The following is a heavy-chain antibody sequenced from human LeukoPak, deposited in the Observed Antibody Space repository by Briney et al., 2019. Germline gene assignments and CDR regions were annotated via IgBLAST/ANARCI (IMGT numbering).Heavy chain of an antibody. D-gene: IGHD2-2*01. CDR1: GLTFSTYG. CDR3: ATDCRNTRCLGY. J-gene: IGHJ4*02. Sequence: PGGSLRLSCAASGLTFSTYGMNWVRQAPGKGLEWVANIKQDGSEKYYVDSVKGRFTVSRDNPKNSLYLEMNNLRAEDTAICHCATDCRNTRCLGYWGQGTLVTVSS. V-gene: IGHV3-7*03. CDR2: IKQDGSEK.